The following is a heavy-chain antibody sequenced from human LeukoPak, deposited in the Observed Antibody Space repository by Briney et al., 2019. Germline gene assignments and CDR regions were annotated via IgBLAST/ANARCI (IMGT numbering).Heavy chain of an antibody. Sequence: PSETLSLTCTVSGGSISSYYWSWIRQPPGKGLEWIGYIYYSGSTNYNSSLKSRVTISVDTSKNQFSLKLSSVTAADTAVYYCARHGIDYGDYYYYYGMDVWGQGTTVTVSS. D-gene: IGHD4-17*01. CDR2: IYYSGST. CDR1: GGSISSYY. CDR3: ARHGIDYGDYYYYYGMDV. J-gene: IGHJ6*02. V-gene: IGHV4-59*08.